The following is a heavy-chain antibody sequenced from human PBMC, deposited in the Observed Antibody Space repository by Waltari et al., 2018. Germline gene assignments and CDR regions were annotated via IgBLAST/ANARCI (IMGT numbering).Heavy chain of an antibody. Sequence: QVQLQQWGAGLLKPSETLSLTCAVTGGSLSAFFWSWIRQPPGKGLEWIGEINDSGFTNYTPSLKTRVTLSVDTSNTQLSLNLSSVSAADTAVYYCARSVLLTRAKFGLWGQGILVTVAS. D-gene: IGHD3-10*01. CDR1: GGSLSAFF. J-gene: IGHJ4*02. CDR2: INDSGFT. V-gene: IGHV4-34*01. CDR3: ARSVLLTRAKFGL.